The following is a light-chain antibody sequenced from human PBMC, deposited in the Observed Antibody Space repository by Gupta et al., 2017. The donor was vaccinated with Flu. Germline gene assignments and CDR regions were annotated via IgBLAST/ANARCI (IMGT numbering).Light chain of an antibody. CDR3: QSADSSGTVVL. V-gene: IGLV3-25*03. CDR2: KDS. Sequence: GQTARITCSGDALPNQYAYWYQQKPGQAPVLVIYKDSERPSGIPERFSGSSSGTTVTLTISGVQAEDEADYYCQSADSSGTVVLFGGGTKLTVL. J-gene: IGLJ2*01. CDR1: ALPNQY.